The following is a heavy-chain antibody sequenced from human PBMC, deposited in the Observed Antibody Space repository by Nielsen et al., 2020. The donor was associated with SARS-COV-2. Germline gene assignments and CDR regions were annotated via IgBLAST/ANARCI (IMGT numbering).Heavy chain of an antibody. CDR1: GYTFTGYY. J-gene: IGHJ5*02. Sequence: ASVKVSCKASGYTFTGYYMHWVRQAPGQGLEWMGWINPNSGGTNYAQKFQGRVTMTTDTSTSTAYMELRSLRSDDTAVYYCARAPGYSSGPPRNWFDPWGQGTLVPSPQ. CDR3: ARAPGYSSGPPRNWFDP. D-gene: IGHD3-22*01. CDR2: INPNSGGT. V-gene: IGHV1-2*02.